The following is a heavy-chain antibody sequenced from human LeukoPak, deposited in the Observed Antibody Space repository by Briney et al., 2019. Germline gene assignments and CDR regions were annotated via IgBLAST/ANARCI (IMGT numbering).Heavy chain of an antibody. Sequence: GGSLRLSCAASGFTFSSYGMHWVRQAPSKGLEWVAVISYDGSNKYYADSVKGRFTISRDNSKNTLYLQMNSLRAEDTAVYYCAKDREVVAANYYFDYWGQGTLVTVSS. CDR2: ISYDGSNK. CDR3: AKDREVVAANYYFDY. CDR1: GFTFSSYG. D-gene: IGHD2-15*01. V-gene: IGHV3-30*18. J-gene: IGHJ4*02.